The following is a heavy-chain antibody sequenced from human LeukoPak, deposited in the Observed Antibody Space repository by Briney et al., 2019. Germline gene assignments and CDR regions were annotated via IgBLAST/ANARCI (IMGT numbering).Heavy chain of an antibody. CDR2: ISASGYST. V-gene: IGHV3-23*01. CDR1: GFTFSSYA. J-gene: IGHJ4*02. CDR3: ANHYFGSVDY. Sequence: GGSLRLSCAASGFTFSSYAMSWVRQAPGKGLEWVSTISASGYSTYYADSVKGRFTISRDNSENTLYLQLNSLRAEDTAVYYCANHYFGSVDYWCQGTLVAVSS. D-gene: IGHD3-10*01.